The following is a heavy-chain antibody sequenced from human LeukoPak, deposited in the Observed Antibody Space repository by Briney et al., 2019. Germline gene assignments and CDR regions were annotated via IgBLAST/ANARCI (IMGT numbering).Heavy chain of an antibody. V-gene: IGHV4-39*07. CDR1: GGSISSSSYY. Sequence: SETLSLTCTVSGGSISSSSYYWGWIRQPPGKGLEWIGSIYYSGSTYYNPSLKSRVTISVDTSKNQFSLKLSSVTAADTAVYYCAKGRDMTDLAHPLNWGQGTLVTVSS. D-gene: IGHD2-21*02. J-gene: IGHJ4*02. CDR3: AKGRDMTDLAHPLN. CDR2: IYYSGST.